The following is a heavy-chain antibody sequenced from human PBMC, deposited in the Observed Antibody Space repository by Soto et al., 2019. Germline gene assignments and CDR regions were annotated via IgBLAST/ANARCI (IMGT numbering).Heavy chain of an antibody. D-gene: IGHD2-8*01. CDR3: ARRQWFLDY. Sequence: QVHLVQSGSEVKKPGASVKVSCKASGYNFGNYAISWVRQAPGQGLEWMGWISAHTGYTTYAQKLQGRVTMTIATSTSTAYMELTSLTPDDTAVYYCARRQWFLDYWGQGTLVTVSS. J-gene: IGHJ4*02. CDR2: ISAHTGYT. CDR1: GYNFGNYA. V-gene: IGHV1-18*01.